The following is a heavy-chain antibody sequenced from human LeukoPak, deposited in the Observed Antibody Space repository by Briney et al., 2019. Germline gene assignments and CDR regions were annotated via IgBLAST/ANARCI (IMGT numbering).Heavy chain of an antibody. Sequence: PSQTLSLTCTVSGGSITFRSYYWTWIRQPAGKGLEWIGRIYTSGRTFYNPSLKSRVTISMDTSMNQFSLRLNSVTAADTAVYYCARARVIPASLDDWGQGALVTVSS. CDR1: GGSITFRSYY. D-gene: IGHD3-16*02. J-gene: IGHJ4*02. CDR3: ARARVIPASLDD. CDR2: IYTSGRT. V-gene: IGHV4-61*02.